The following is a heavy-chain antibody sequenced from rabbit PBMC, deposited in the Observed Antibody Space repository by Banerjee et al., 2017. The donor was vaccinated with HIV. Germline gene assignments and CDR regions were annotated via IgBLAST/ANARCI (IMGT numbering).Heavy chain of an antibody. CDR2: IVTGSSGST. CDR1: GIDFSSYYY. Sequence: QQQLEESGGGLVKPGGTLTLTCKASGIDFSSYYYMCWVRQAPGKGLEWIGCIVTGSSGSTYYASWAKGRFTISKTSSTTVTLQMTSLTVADTATYFCARYYDAYAGDGYAYFNLWGQGTLVTVS. V-gene: IGHV1S45*01. J-gene: IGHJ4*01. CDR3: ARYYDAYAGDGYAYFNL. D-gene: IGHD6-1*01.